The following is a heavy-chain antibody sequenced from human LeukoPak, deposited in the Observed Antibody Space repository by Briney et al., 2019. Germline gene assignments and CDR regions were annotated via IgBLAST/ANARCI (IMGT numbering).Heavy chain of an antibody. CDR2: FDPEDGET. V-gene: IGHV1-24*01. Sequence: ASVKVSCKVSGYTLTELSMHWVRQAPGKGLEWMGGFDPEDGETIYAQKFQGRVTMTEDTSTDTAYMELSSLRSEDTAVYYCATSEGVVTAFDYWGQGTLVTVPS. CDR3: ATSEGVVTAFDY. J-gene: IGHJ4*02. CDR1: GYTLTELS. D-gene: IGHD2-21*02.